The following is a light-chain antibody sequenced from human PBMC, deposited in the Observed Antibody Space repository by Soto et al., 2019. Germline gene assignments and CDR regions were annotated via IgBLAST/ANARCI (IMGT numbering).Light chain of an antibody. Sequence: QSALTQPASVSGSPGQSITISCTGTSSDVGSYNLVSWYQQHPGKAPKLIIYDVSSRPSGVSNRFSGSKSGNTASLTISGLQAEDEDDYYCSSHTSSSTPYVFGTGTTLTVL. V-gene: IGLV2-14*02. CDR2: DVS. CDR1: SSDVGSYNL. J-gene: IGLJ1*01. CDR3: SSHTSSSTPYV.